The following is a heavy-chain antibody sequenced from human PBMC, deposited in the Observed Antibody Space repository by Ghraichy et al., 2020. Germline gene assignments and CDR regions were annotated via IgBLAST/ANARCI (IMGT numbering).Heavy chain of an antibody. V-gene: IGHV3-23*01. CDR3: AKDPIVVVPAVPRDWFDP. CDR1: GFTFSSYA. J-gene: IGHJ5*02. CDR2: ISGSGGST. D-gene: IGHD2-2*01. Sequence: LSLTCAASGFTFSSYAMSWVRQAPGKGLEWVSAISGSGGSTYYADSVKGRFTISRDNSKNTLYLQMNSLRAEDTAVYYCAKDPIVVVPAVPRDWFDPWGQGTGVTVSS.